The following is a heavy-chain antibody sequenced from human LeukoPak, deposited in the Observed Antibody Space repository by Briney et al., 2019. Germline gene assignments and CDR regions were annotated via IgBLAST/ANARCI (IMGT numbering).Heavy chain of an antibody. J-gene: IGHJ6*03. CDR1: GYTFTGYY. D-gene: IGHD3-9*01. CDR3: ARSPWHYDILTGYEYYYYYMDV. V-gene: IGHV1-2*02. Sequence: ASVKVSCKASGYTFTGYYMHWVRQAPGQGLEWMGRINPNSGGTNYAQKFQGRVTMTRDTSISTANMELSRLRSDDTAVYYCARSPWHYDILTGYEYYYYYMDVWGKGTTVTVSS. CDR2: INPNSGGT.